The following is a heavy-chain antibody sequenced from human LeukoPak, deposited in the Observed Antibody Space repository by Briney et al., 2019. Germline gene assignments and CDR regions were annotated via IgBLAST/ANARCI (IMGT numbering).Heavy chain of an antibody. J-gene: IGHJ4*02. D-gene: IGHD6-13*01. V-gene: IGHV3-30-3*01. Sequence: GGSLRLSCAASGFTFSSYAMHWVRQAPGKGLEWVAVISYDGSNKYYADSVEGRFTISRDNSKNTLYLQMNSLRAEDTAVYYCARGEQLVLVYWGQGTLVTVSS. CDR2: ISYDGSNK. CDR3: ARGEQLVLVY. CDR1: GFTFSSYA.